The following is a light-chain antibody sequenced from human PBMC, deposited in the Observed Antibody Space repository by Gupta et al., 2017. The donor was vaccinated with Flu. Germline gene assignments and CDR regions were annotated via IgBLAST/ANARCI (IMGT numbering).Light chain of an antibody. J-gene: IGKJ4*01. V-gene: IGKV1-5*03. CDR2: KAS. CDR1: QSISSW. CDR3: QQYNSYPLA. Sequence: DIQMTQSPSTLSASVGDRVTITCRASQSISSWLAWYQQKPEKAPKLLIYKASSLESGVPSRFSGSGSGTEFTLTISSLQPDDFATYYCQQYNSYPLAFGGGTKVEIK.